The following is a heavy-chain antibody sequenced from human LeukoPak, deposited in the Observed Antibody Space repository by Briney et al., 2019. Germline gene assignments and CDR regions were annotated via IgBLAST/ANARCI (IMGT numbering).Heavy chain of an antibody. D-gene: IGHD4-17*01. CDR2: IYHSGST. CDR1: GGSISSYY. Sequence: SETLSLTCTVSGGSISSYYWSWIRQPAGKGLEWIGEIYHSGSTNYNPSLKSRVTISVDKSKNQFSLKLSSVTAADTAVYYCARGLEYGDSLAYYYYMDVWGKGTTVTVSS. CDR3: ARGLEYGDSLAYYYYMDV. J-gene: IGHJ6*03. V-gene: IGHV4-59*12.